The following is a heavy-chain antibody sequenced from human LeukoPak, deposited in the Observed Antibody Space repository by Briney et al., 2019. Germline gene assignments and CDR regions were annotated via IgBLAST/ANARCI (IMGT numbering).Heavy chain of an antibody. V-gene: IGHV1-2*06. Sequence: EASVKVSCKASGYTFTGYYMHWVRQAPGQGLEWMGRINPNSGGTNYAQKFQGRVTMTRDTSISTAYMELSRLRSDDTAVYYCARDPGQYYYGSGNPDYWGQGTLVTVSS. J-gene: IGHJ4*02. CDR2: INPNSGGT. CDR1: GYTFTGYY. CDR3: ARDPGQYYYGSGNPDY. D-gene: IGHD3-10*01.